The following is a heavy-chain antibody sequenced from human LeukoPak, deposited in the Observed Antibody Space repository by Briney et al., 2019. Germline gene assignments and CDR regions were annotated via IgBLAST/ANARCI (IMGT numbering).Heavy chain of an antibody. CDR1: GYSFTSYW. J-gene: IGHJ5*02. CDR2: IYPGDSDT. Sequence: GESLKISCKGSGYSFTSYWIGWVRQMPGEGLEWMGIIYPGDSDTRYSPSFQGQVTISADKSISTAYLQWSSLKASDTAMYYCARQRAGDSSGYYFNSRWFDPWGQGTLVTVSS. CDR3: ARQRAGDSSGYYFNSRWFDP. V-gene: IGHV5-51*01. D-gene: IGHD3-22*01.